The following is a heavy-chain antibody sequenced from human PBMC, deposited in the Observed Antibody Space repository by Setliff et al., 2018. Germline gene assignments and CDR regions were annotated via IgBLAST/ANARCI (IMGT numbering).Heavy chain of an antibody. D-gene: IGHD3-16*01. V-gene: IGHV3-7*01. Sequence: PGGSLRLSCAGSGFSFSIFWKSWVRQAPGKGLEWVATIKQDGSEKFYVDSVKGRFTISRDNAKNSLYLQMDSLRVEDTAMYFCARDRGGGLYDYWGRGTLVTVSS. J-gene: IGHJ4*02. CDR2: IKQDGSEK. CDR1: GFSFSIFW. CDR3: ARDRGGGLYDY.